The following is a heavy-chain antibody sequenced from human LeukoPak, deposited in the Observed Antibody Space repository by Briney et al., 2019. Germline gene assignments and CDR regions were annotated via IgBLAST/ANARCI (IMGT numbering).Heavy chain of an antibody. Sequence: GASVKVSCKASGYSFSSYYMHWVRQAPGQGLEWMGIINPSGGSTTYAQKFQGRVTMTRDTSTTTVYMELSSLKSEDTAVYYCARWTGTMGFVYGGQGPRVTV. V-gene: IGHV1-46*01. D-gene: IGHD1-1*01. CDR2: INPSGGST. CDR3: ARWTGTMGFVY. CDR1: GYSFSSYY. J-gene: IGHJ4*02.